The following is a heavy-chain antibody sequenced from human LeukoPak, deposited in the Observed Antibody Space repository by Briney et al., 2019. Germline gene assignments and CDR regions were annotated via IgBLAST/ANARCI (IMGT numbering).Heavy chain of an antibody. D-gene: IGHD2-21*02. CDR2: INSYGSTT. CDR3: ARALFSDSDY. V-gene: IGHV3-74*03. CDR1: GFSFSSYW. Sequence: GGSLRLSCAASGFSFSSYWMHWVRQAPGKGLVWVSRINSYGSTTTYAGSVKGRFTISRDNAKNTLYLQMNSLRAEDTAVYYCARALFSDSDYWGQGTLVSVSS. J-gene: IGHJ4*02.